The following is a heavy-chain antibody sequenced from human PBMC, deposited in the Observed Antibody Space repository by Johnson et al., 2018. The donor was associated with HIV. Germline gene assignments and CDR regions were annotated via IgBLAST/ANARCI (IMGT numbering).Heavy chain of an antibody. D-gene: IGHD4-11*01. V-gene: IGHV3-66*01. J-gene: IGHJ3*02. CDR1: GFTFSDYY. CDR3: ARGGAVTRRSADAFDI. Sequence: VQLVESGGGVVQPGRSLRLSCAASGFTFSDYYMSWIRQAPGKGLEWVSVIYSGDSEYYADSVKGRFSISRDNSKNTLYLQMNSLRAEDTAVYYCARGGAVTRRSADAFDIWGQGTMVTVSS. CDR2: IYSGDSE.